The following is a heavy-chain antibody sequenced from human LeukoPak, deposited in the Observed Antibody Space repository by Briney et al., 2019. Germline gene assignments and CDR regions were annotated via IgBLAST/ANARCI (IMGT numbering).Heavy chain of an antibody. V-gene: IGHV1-2*02. CDR1: GYTFTGYY. D-gene: IGHD3-22*01. Sequence: ASVKVSCKASGYTFTGYYMHWVRQAPGQGLEWMGWINPNSGGTNYAQKFQGRVTTTRDTSISTAYMELSRLRSDDTAVYYCARGTKDSSGYYYYYYGMDVWGQGTTVTVSS. CDR3: ARGTKDSSGYYYYYYGMDV. CDR2: INPNSGGT. J-gene: IGHJ6*02.